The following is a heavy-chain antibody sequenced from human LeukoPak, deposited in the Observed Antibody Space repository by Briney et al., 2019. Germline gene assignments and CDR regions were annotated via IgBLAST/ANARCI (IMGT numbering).Heavy chain of an antibody. D-gene: IGHD2-2*01. CDR3: AYQDGRGSDY. J-gene: IGHJ4*02. CDR2: INHSGST. CDR1: GGSFSGYY. Sequence: PSETLSLTCAVYGGSFSGYYWSWIRQPPGKGLEWIGEINHSGSTNYNPSLKSRVTISVDTSKNQFSLKLSSVTAADTAVYYCAYQDGRGSDYWGQGTLVTVSS. V-gene: IGHV4-34*01.